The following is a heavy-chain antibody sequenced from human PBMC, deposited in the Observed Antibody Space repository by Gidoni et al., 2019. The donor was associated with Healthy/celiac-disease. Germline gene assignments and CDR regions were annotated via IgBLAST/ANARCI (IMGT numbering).Heavy chain of an antibody. V-gene: IGHV3-11*01. Sequence: QVQLVESGGGLVKPGGSLRLSCAASGFTFSAYYMSWIRQAPGKGLEWVSYISSSGSTIYYADSVKGRFTISRDNAKNSLYLQMNSLRAEDTAVYYCARYQLAQYYYYYYGMDVWGQGTTVTVSS. J-gene: IGHJ6*02. CDR2: ISSSGSTI. D-gene: IGHD2-2*01. CDR1: GFTFSAYY. CDR3: ARYQLAQYYYYYYGMDV.